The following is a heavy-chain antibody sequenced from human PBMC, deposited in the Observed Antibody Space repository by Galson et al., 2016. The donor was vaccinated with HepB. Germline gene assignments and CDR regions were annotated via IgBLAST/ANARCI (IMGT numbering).Heavy chain of an antibody. CDR1: GFTFSAYA. J-gene: IGHJ4*02. D-gene: IGHD2-21*02. CDR2: INGSGGST. V-gene: IGHV3-23*01. CDR3: AKDQLKVVTGRLDF. Sequence: SLRLSCAASGFTFSAYAMTWVRQAPGKGLEWVSDINGSGGSTNYADSVKGRFTISRDNSKNTLYLQMVSLRAEDTAVYYCAKDQLKVVTGRLDFWGLGTLVTVSS.